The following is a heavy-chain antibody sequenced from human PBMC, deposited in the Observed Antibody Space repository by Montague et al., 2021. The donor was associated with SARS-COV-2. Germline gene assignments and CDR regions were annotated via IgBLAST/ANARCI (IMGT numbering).Heavy chain of an antibody. CDR1: GGSFSGYY. D-gene: IGHD2-15*01. CDR3: ARLRDGVVPSPILGIGPYFTYYYMDV. Sequence: SETLSLTCAVHGGSFSGYYWNWIRQRPGKGLEWIGEINHGGGTNYNPSLKNRLTTSADTSKNQFSLKLTSVAATDTAVYYCARLRDGVVPSPILGIGPYFTYYYMDVWGKGTTVTVS. J-gene: IGHJ6*03. CDR2: INHGGGT. V-gene: IGHV4-34*01.